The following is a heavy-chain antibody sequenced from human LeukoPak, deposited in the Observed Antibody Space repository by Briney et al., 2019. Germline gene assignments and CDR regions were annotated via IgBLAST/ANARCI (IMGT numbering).Heavy chain of an antibody. CDR2: IYYSGST. J-gene: IGHJ5*02. Sequence: SETLSLTCTVSGGSISSGGYYWSWIRQHPGKGLEWIGYIYYSGSTYYNPSLKSRVTISVDTSKNQFSLKLSSVTAADTAVYYCARAYSSGWYASFDPWGQGTLVTVSS. CDR3: ARAYSSGWYASFDP. V-gene: IGHV4-31*03. CDR1: GGSISSGGYY. D-gene: IGHD6-19*01.